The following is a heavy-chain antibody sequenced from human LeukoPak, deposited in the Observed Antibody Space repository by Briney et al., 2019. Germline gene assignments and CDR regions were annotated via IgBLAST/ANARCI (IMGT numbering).Heavy chain of an antibody. CDR2: LYPGDSDT. Sequence: GESLKISCMGSGYSFTDYWVAWVRQMPGKGLEWMGILYPGDSDTRYSPSFQGQVTISADRSISTAYLQWSSLKASDTAIYYCARHGFIRGADYFYGMDVWGKGTTVTVSS. CDR3: ARHGFIRGADYFYGMDV. D-gene: IGHD3-10*01. V-gene: IGHV5-51*01. J-gene: IGHJ6*04. CDR1: GYSFTDYW.